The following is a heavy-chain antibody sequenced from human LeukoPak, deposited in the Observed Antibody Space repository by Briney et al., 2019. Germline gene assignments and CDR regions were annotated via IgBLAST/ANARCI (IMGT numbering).Heavy chain of an antibody. Sequence: GESLRLSCAASGFTFSSYAMSWVRQAPGKGLEWVSAISGSGGSTYYADSVKGRFTISRDNSKNTLYLQMNSLRAEDTAVYYCAKDRGYASSSWFDAFDIWGQGTMVTVSS. V-gene: IGHV3-23*01. J-gene: IGHJ3*02. CDR3: AKDRGYASSSWFDAFDI. D-gene: IGHD6-13*01. CDR1: GFTFSSYA. CDR2: ISGSGGST.